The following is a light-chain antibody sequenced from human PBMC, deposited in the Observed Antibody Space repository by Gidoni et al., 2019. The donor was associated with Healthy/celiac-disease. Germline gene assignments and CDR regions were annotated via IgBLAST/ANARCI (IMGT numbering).Light chain of an antibody. CDR1: QGISSC. Sequence: DIQMTQSPSSASASVGDRVTITRGASQGISSCLAWYQQKPGKAPKLLLYAAASLQSGVPSRFSGSGSGTDFTLTISSLQPEDFATYYCQQATSFPPTCXXXTKLEIK. CDR2: AAA. V-gene: IGKV1-12*01. J-gene: IGKJ2*01. CDR3: QQATSFPPT.